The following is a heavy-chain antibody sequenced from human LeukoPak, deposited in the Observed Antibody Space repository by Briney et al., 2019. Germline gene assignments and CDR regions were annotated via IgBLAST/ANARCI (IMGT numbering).Heavy chain of an antibody. CDR3: ARSGENYGYDWFDP. CDR2: IYYSGST. J-gene: IGHJ5*02. V-gene: IGHV4-59*01. CDR1: GGSISSYY. D-gene: IGHD5-18*01. Sequence: SETLSLTCTVSGGSISSYYWSWIRQPPGKGLEWIGYIYYSGSTNYNPSLKSRVTISVDTSKNQFSLKLSSVTAADTAVYCCARSGENYGYDWFDPWGQGTLVTVSS.